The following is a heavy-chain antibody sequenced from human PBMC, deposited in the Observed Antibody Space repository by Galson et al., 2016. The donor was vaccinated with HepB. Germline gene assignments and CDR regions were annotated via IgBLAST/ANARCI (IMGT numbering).Heavy chain of an antibody. V-gene: IGHV4-39*01. CDR2: VHNSGSN. CDR3: ARVAVTTVRGWFDP. Sequence: SETLSLTCTVSGGSINTNTFYWGWIRQPPGKGLEWIGTVHNSGSNYFNPSLKSRVSISIDTSKNQFSLKLSSVTAADTALYYCARVAVTTVRGWFDPWGQGTLVTVSS. D-gene: IGHD3-10*02. CDR1: GGSINTNTFY. J-gene: IGHJ5*02.